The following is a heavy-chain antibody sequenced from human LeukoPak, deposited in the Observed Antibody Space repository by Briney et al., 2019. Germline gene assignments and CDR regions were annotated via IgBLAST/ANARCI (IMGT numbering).Heavy chain of an antibody. D-gene: IGHD7-27*01. V-gene: IGHV1-2*02. Sequence: ASVKVSCKASGYTFTGYYMHWVRQAPGQGLEWMGWINPNSGGTNYAQKFQGRVTMTGDTSISTAYMELSRLTSDDTAVYYCARDFSSTSNWELDYWGQGTLVTVSS. J-gene: IGHJ4*02. CDR3: ARDFSSTSNWELDY. CDR2: INPNSGGT. CDR1: GYTFTGYY.